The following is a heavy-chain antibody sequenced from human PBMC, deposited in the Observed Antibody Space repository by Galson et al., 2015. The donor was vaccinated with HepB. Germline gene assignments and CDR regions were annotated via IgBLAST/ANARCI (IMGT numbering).Heavy chain of an antibody. CDR1: GYTFTSYY. V-gene: IGHV1-46*01. CDR2: INPSGGRI. J-gene: IGHJ6*02. D-gene: IGHD5-18*01. Sequence: SVKVSCKASGYTFTSYYMHWVRQAPGQGLEWMGIINPSGGRINYAQKFQGRVTMTRDTSTSTVYMELSSLRSEDTAVYYCARPRLATAMADAYYYYDMDVWGQGTTVTVSS. CDR3: ARPRLATAMADAYYYYDMDV.